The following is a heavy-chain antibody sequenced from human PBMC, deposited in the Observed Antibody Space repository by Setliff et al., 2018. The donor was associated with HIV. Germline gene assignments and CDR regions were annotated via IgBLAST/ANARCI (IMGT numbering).Heavy chain of an antibody. Sequence: SETLSLTCRVSGGFITSHYWSWIRQTPGTGLEWIGQIYHSGYINYNPSLRSRVTLSLDVSSNQFSLKLYSVTPADAGVYFCVRDILMPGSTLYFDLWGRGALVTVSS. D-gene: IGHD3-16*01. CDR3: VRDILMPGSTLYFDL. CDR1: GGFITSHY. CDR2: IYHSGYI. J-gene: IGHJ2*01. V-gene: IGHV4-59*11.